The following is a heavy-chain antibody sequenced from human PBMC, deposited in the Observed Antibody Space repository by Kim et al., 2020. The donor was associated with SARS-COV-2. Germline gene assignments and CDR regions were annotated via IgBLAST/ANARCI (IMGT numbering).Heavy chain of an antibody. V-gene: IGHV3-9*01. CDR3: VKGDFGAYDPSVDC. D-gene: IGHD4-17*01. Sequence: YAASVKGRFTISRDNAKNSLFLQMNSLTSEDTAFYYCVKGDFGAYDPSVDCWGQGTLVTVSS. J-gene: IGHJ4*02.